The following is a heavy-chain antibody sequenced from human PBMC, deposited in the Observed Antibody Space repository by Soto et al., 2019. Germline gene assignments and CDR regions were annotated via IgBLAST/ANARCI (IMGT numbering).Heavy chain of an antibody. J-gene: IGHJ4*02. V-gene: IGHV3-7*01. CDR1: GFSFISYW. D-gene: IGHD3-22*01. CDR2: IKEDGSEK. CDR3: ARDSVRGYYDSSGYFTALDH. Sequence: GGSLRLSCAASGFSFISYWMSWVRQAPGKGLEWVANIKEDGSEKYYVDSVKGRFTISRDNTKNSLSLQMNSLRAEDTAVYYCARDSVRGYYDSSGYFTALDHWGQGTLVTVSS.